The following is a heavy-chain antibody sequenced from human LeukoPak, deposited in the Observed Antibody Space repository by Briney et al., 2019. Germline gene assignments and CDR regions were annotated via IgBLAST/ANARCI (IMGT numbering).Heavy chain of an antibody. CDR3: ARDRAAADLDY. D-gene: IGHD6-13*01. Sequence: PGGSLRLSCAASGFTFSSYGMHWVRQAPGKGLEWVAVIRYDGSNKFYADSAKGRFTISRDNSKNTLYLQMNSLRAEDTAVYYCARDRAAADLDYWGQGTLVTVSS. V-gene: IGHV3-33*01. J-gene: IGHJ4*02. CDR1: GFTFSSYG. CDR2: IRYDGSNK.